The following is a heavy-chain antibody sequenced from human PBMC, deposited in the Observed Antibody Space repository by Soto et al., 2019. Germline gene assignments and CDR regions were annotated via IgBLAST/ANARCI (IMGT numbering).Heavy chain of an antibody. D-gene: IGHD3-22*01. CDR2: VSYDGSNK. CDR3: AIDLSRGITMIALEIHY. CDR1: GFTFSSYA. J-gene: IGHJ4*02. Sequence: QVQLVESGGGVVQPGRSLRLSCAASGFTFSSYAMHWVRQAPGKGLELVAIVSYDGSNKYYAESVKGRFTISRDNPKNTVHLQMSSLRTEDTAVYYCAIDLSRGITMIALEIHYWGQGTLVTVSS. V-gene: IGHV3-30-3*01.